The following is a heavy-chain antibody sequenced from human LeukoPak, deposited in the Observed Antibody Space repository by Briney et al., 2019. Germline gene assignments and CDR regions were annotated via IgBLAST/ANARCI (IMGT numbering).Heavy chain of an antibody. J-gene: IGHJ4*02. Sequence: SETLSLTCAVYGGSFSGYYWSWIRQPPGKGLEWIGEINHSGSTNYNPFLKSRVTISVDTSKNQFSLKLSSVTAADTAVYYCARDKRNSGTFDYWGQGTLVTVSS. D-gene: IGHD1-26*01. V-gene: IGHV4-34*01. CDR3: ARDKRNSGTFDY. CDR2: INHSGST. CDR1: GGSFSGYY.